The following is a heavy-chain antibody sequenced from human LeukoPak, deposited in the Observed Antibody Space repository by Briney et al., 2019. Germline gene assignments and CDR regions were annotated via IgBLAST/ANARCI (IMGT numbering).Heavy chain of an antibody. CDR3: ARGPYDGTFYFDS. CDR1: GGTFGSYG. D-gene: IGHD3-16*01. Sequence: TSVKVSCKISGGTFGSYGISWVRQAPGQGLEWMGRTIPIRGMTNYAQKFQGRVTITADTSTSTAYMELSSLTSEDTAVYFCARGPYDGTFYFDSWGQGTLVIVSS. CDR2: TIPIRGMT. J-gene: IGHJ4*02. V-gene: IGHV1-69*04.